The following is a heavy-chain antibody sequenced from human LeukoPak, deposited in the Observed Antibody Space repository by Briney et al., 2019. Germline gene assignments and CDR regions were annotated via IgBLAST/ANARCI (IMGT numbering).Heavy chain of an antibody. J-gene: IGHJ4*02. D-gene: IGHD2-2*01. CDR1: GYTFNSYY. V-gene: IGHV1-46*02. CDR3: ARLGRTTSGEGLDY. CDR2: INPSGGST. Sequence: GASVTVSCKASGYTFNSYYIHWARQAPGQGLEWMGIINPSGGSTSYAQKFQGRVTMTRGTSTTTVYMELSSLRSEDTAVYYCARLGRTTSGEGLDYWGQGTLVTVSS.